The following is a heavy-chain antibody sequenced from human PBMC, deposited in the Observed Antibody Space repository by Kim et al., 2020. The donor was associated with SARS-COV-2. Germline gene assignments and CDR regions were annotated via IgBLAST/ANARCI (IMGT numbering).Heavy chain of an antibody. CDR2: ISYDGSNK. D-gene: IGHD6-13*01. J-gene: IGHJ3*02. V-gene: IGHV3-30*04. CDR3: ARVNGIAAAGYAFDI. CDR1: GFTFSSYA. Sequence: GGSLRLSCAASGFTFSSYAMHWVRQAPGKGLEWVAVISYDGSNKYYADSVKGRFTISRDNSKNTLYLQMNSLRAEDTAVYYCARVNGIAAAGYAFDIWGQGTMVTVSS.